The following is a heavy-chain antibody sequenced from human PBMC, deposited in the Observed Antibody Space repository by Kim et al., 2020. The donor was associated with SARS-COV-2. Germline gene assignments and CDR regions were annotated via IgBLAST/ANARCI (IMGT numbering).Heavy chain of an antibody. Sequence: SPYYAGSGKGRLTRSRDIPKDTLYLQMNSLRADDTAVYYCSRSTVGAYFDYWGQGSLVSVSS. J-gene: IGHJ4*02. CDR2: SP. D-gene: IGHD1-26*01. V-gene: IGHV3-53*01. CDR3: SRSTVGAYFDY.